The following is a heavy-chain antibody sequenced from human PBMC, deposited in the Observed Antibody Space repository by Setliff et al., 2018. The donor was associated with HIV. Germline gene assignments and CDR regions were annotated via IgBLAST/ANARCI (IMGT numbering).Heavy chain of an antibody. CDR3: ARGDVVVPAAIVVDWFDP. CDR2: INAGNGNT. Sequence: ASVKVSCKASGYTFTNYAMHWVRQAPGQGLEWMGWINAGNGNTKYSQKFQGRVTITRDTSASTAYMELSSLTSEDTAVYYCARGDVVVPAAIVVDWFDPWGQGTLGTVS. V-gene: IGHV1-3*01. D-gene: IGHD2-2*01. J-gene: IGHJ5*02. CDR1: GYTFTNYA.